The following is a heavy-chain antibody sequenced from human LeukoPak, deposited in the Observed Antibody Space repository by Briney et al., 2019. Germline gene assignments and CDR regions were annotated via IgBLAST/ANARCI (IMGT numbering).Heavy chain of an antibody. Sequence: PSETLSLTCSVSGGSISHYYWSWIRQPPGKGLEWIGFIYHSGPTRYNPSLKSRLSISLDTSKNQFSLKLSSVTAADTAVYYCARIVVADFDYWGQGTLVTVSS. D-gene: IGHD3-22*01. CDR2: IYHSGPT. J-gene: IGHJ4*02. CDR3: ARIVVADFDY. V-gene: IGHV4-59*08. CDR1: GGSISHYY.